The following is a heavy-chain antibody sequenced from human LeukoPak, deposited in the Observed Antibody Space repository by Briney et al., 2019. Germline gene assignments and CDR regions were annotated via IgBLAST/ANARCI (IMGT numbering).Heavy chain of an antibody. V-gene: IGHV3-30-3*01. CDR3: AREQWLVGSFDY. D-gene: IGHD6-19*01. J-gene: IGHJ4*02. CDR2: ISYDGSNK. CDR1: GFTFSSYA. Sequence: PGRSLRLSCAASGFTFSSYAMHWVRQAPGKGLEWVAVISYDGSNKYYADSVKGRFTISRDNSKNTLYLQMNSLRAEDTAVYYCAREQWLVGSFDYWGQGTLVTVSS.